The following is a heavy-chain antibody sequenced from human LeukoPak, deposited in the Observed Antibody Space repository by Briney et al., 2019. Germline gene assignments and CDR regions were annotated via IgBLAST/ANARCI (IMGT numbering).Heavy chain of an antibody. V-gene: IGHV5-51*01. J-gene: IGHJ4*02. D-gene: IGHD6-13*01. CDR3: ARHLYPHIAAAGVDY. CDR2: IYPGDSDT. Sequence: GESLKISCKGSGYSFTSYWIGWVRQMPGKGLEWMGIIYPGDSDTRYSPSFQGQVTISADKSISTAYLQWSSLKASDTAMYYWARHLYPHIAAAGVDYWGQGTLVTVSS. CDR1: GYSFTSYW.